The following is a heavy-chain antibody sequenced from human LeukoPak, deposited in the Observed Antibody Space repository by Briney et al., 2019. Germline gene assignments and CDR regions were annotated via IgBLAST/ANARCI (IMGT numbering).Heavy chain of an antibody. J-gene: IGHJ3*02. V-gene: IGHV4-38-2*02. CDR2: FYNSGSI. CDR1: GYSISSGYY. D-gene: IGHD4-17*01. CDR3: VQTAVTTDAGASNAFDI. Sequence: PSETLSLTCTVSGYSISSGYYWGWIRQPPGKGLEWIGSFYNSGSINYNPSLKSRVTISVDTSKNQFSLKLSSVTAADTAVYYCVQTAVTTDAGASNAFDIWGQGTMVTVSS.